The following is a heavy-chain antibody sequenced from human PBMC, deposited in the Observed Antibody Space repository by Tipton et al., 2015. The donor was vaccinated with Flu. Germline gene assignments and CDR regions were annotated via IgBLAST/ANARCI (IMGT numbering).Heavy chain of an antibody. V-gene: IGHV4-31*03. CDR3: AREGDYYDSSGPISLFYY. CDR2: IYYSGST. Sequence: TLSLTCTVSGGSISSGGYYWSWIRQHPGKGLEWIGYIYYSGSTYYNPSLKSRVTISVGTSKNQFSLKLSSVTAADTAVYYCAREGDYYDSSGPISLFYYWGQGTLVTVSS. J-gene: IGHJ4*02. D-gene: IGHD3-22*01. CDR1: GGSISSGGYY.